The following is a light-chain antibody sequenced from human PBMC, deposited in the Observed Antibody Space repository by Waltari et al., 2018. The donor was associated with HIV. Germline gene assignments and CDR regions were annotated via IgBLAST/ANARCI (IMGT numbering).Light chain of an antibody. CDR1: SSDVGGYNY. CDR3: SSYAGNNNFGV. Sequence: QSALTQPPSASGSPGQSVTISCTGTSSDVGGYNYVSWYQQHPGKAPNLMIYEVSKRPSGVPDRCSGSKSGNTASLTVSGLQAEDEADYYCSSYAGNNNFGVFGGGTKLTVL. J-gene: IGLJ2*01. CDR2: EVS. V-gene: IGLV2-8*01.